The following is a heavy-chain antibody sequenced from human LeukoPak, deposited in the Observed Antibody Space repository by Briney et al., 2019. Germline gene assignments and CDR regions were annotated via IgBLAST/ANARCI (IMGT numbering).Heavy chain of an antibody. Sequence: GGSLRLSCAVSGFTFSGYAMTWVRQAPGKGLEWVSGIVSSGESTYYADSVKGRFTISGDNSKNMLFLQMESLRAEDTAVYFCAKASRDRSEAYWGQGTLVTVSS. D-gene: IGHD3-22*01. J-gene: IGHJ4*02. CDR3: AKASRDRSEAY. V-gene: IGHV3-23*01. CDR2: IVSSGEST. CDR1: GFTFSGYA.